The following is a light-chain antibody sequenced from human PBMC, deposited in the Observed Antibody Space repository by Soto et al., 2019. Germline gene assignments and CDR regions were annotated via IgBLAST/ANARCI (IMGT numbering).Light chain of an antibody. J-gene: IGKJ1*01. CDR2: AAS. CDR1: QSVSSSY. V-gene: IGKV3-20*01. CDR3: QQYGSSPWT. Sequence: ENVLTQSPGTLSLSPGERATLSCRASQSVSSSYLAWYQQKPGQAPRLLIYAASSRATGIPDRFSGSGSGTDFSLTVSRLEPEDFAVYYCQQYGSSPWTFGQGTKVDIK.